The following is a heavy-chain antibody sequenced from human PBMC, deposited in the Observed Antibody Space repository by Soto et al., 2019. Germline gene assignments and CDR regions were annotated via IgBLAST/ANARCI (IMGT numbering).Heavy chain of an antibody. CDR1: GFSFSKYG. CDR3: AKGFGVSPPVASALYSYDFYGVDV. J-gene: IGHJ6*02. D-gene: IGHD3-10*01. V-gene: IGHV3-30*18. CDR2: ISYDGSEK. Sequence: QVALVESGGGVVRPGRSLRLSCGASGFSFSKYGMHWVRQAPGEGLEWLSLISYDGSEKWYAESVKGRFNISRDNSKNTLYLQMNSLRGDDTAVYFCAKGFGVSPPVASALYSYDFYGVDVWGRGTTVTVSS.